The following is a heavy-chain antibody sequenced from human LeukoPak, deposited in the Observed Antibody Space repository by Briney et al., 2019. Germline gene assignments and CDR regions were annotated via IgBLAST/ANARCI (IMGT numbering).Heavy chain of an antibody. J-gene: IGHJ4*02. D-gene: IGHD3/OR15-3a*01. CDR2: ISSSGSTK. CDR1: GFTFSDYY. CDR3: ARVSTDYYFDY. Sequence: GGSLRLSCAASGFTFSDYYMSWIRQAPGKGLEWVSYISSSGSTKYYADSVKGRFTISRDNAKNSLYLQMNSLRSDDTAVYYCARVSTDYYFDYWGQGTLVTVSS. V-gene: IGHV3-11*01.